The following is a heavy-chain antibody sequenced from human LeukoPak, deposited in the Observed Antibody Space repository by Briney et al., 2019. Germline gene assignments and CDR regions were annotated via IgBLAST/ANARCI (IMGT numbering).Heavy chain of an antibody. CDR3: ARYCSSTSCYTYFDY. D-gene: IGHD2-2*02. Sequence: GGSLRLSCAASGFTFSSYAMHWVRQAPGKGLEWVAVISYDGSNKYYADSVKGRFTISRDNSKNTLYLQMNSLRAEDTAVYYCARYCSSTSCYTYFDYWGQGTLVTVSS. CDR1: GFTFSSYA. J-gene: IGHJ4*02. V-gene: IGHV3-30-3*01. CDR2: ISYDGSNK.